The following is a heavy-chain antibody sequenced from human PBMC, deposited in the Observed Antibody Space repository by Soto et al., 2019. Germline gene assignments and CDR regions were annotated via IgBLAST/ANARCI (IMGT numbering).Heavy chain of an antibody. CDR1: GFTFSDYY. Sequence: PGGSLRLSCAASGFTFSDYYMTWIRQAPGKGLEWVSYISSSGSGIYYPDSMKGRFTISRDNAKKSLYLQMTSLRAEDTAVYYCARAYSDAFDIWGRGTMVTVSS. J-gene: IGHJ3*02. D-gene: IGHD2-15*01. CDR3: ARAYSDAFDI. CDR2: ISSSGSGI. V-gene: IGHV3-11*01.